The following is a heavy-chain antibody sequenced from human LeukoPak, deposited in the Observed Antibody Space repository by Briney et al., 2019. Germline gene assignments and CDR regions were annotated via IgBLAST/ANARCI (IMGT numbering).Heavy chain of an antibody. J-gene: IGHJ3*02. CDR1: GFTFSSYS. CDR3: AREISDGFDI. CDR2: ISRSSTTI. D-gene: IGHD2-15*01. V-gene: IGHV3-48*02. Sequence: PGGSLRLSCAASGFTFSSYSMKWVRQAPGKGLEWVSYISRSSTTIYCADSVKGRFTVSRDNAKNSLYLQMNSLRDEDTAVYYCAREISDGFDIWGQGTMVTVSS.